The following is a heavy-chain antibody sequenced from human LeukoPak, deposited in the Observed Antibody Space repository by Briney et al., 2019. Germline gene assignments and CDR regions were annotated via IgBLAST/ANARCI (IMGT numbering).Heavy chain of an antibody. V-gene: IGHV4-59*01. Sequence: SETLSLTCTVSGGSISSYYWSWIRQPPGKGLEWIGYIYYSGSTNYNPSLKSRVIISVDTSKNQFSLQLSPVIAADTAVYYCARVGVDYSGNVIKYYFDYWGQGTLVTVSS. CDR3: ARVGVDYSGNVIKYYFDY. J-gene: IGHJ4*02. CDR2: IYYSGST. D-gene: IGHD4-23*01. CDR1: GGSISSYY.